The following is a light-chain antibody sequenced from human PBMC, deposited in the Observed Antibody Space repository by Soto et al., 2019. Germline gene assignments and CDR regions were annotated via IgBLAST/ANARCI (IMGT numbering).Light chain of an antibody. CDR2: KAS. J-gene: IGKJ4*01. Sequence: DIPMTQSPSTLSASVGDRVTITCRASQSISNWLAWYQQKPGKAPKLLIYKASNLERGVSSRFRGGGFGTEFTLTISSLQPDDFATYYCQQYDSYSPLSFGGGTKVEIK. V-gene: IGKV1-5*03. CDR1: QSISNW. CDR3: QQYDSYSPLS.